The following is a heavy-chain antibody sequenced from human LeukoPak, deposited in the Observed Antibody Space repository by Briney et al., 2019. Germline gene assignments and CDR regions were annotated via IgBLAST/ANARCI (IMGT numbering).Heavy chain of an antibody. J-gene: IGHJ5*02. CDR1: GGSISSYY. Sequence: SETLSLTCTVSGGSISSYYWSWIRQPPGEALQWIGYIFFTGNTNYNPSLRSRVTISIDTSKNQFSLQLSSVTAADTAVYYCARDAADGRGWFDPWGQGTLVTVSS. CDR2: IFFTGNT. D-gene: IGHD6-13*01. V-gene: IGHV4-59*12. CDR3: ARDAADGRGWFDP.